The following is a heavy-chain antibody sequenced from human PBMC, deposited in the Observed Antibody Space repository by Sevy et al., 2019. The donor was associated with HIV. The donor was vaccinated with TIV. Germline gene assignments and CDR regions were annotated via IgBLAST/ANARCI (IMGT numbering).Heavy chain of an antibody. J-gene: IGHJ4*02. Sequence: GGSPRLSCAASGFTFSSYAMTWVRQAPGKGLEWVSVISNSGGSTHYADSVKGRFTISRDNSKNTLYLQMNSLRGEDTAVYFCAKDRSGNYWETWDYWGQGTLVTVSS. CDR3: AKDRSGNYWETWDY. D-gene: IGHD1-26*01. V-gene: IGHV3-23*01. CDR2: ISNSGGST. CDR1: GFTFSSYA.